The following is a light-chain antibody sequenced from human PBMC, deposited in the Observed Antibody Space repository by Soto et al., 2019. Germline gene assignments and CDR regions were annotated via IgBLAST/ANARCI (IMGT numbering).Light chain of an antibody. CDR3: QQYGSSPGT. J-gene: IGKJ2*01. CDR2: GAS. V-gene: IGKV3-20*01. Sequence: IVLTQYPGTLSLSPGERATLSCRASQSVSSSYLAWYQQKPGQAPRLLIYGASSRATGIPDRFSGSGSGTDFTLTISRLESEEFAVYYCQQYGSSPGTFGQGTKLEIK. CDR1: QSVSSSY.